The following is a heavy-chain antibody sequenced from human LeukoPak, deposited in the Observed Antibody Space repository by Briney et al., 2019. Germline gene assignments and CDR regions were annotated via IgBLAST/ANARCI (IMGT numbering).Heavy chain of an antibody. J-gene: IGHJ3*02. D-gene: IGHD3-10*01. Sequence: PGGSLRLSCGASGFTFDNYAMNWVRQAPGKGLEWVSYIRGGGGVTRYSDSVKDRFTISRDNSKNTLYLQMNSLRAEDTAIYYCAKCSASYYTDAFDIWGRGTMVTVSS. V-gene: IGHV3-23*01. CDR2: IRGGGGVT. CDR1: GFTFDNYA. CDR3: AKCSASYYTDAFDI.